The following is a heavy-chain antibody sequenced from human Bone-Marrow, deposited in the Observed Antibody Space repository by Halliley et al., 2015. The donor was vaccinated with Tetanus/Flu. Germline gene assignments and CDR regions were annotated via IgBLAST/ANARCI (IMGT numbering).Heavy chain of an antibody. CDR3: AGGGYDLFNPPVGLDV. V-gene: IGHV4-59*09. J-gene: IGHJ6*02. D-gene: IGHD3-9*01. Sequence: VYFTGDPNYNPPPKSRATLSIVPSKNQFSLKLSSVTAADTAVYYCAGGGYDLFNPPVGLDVWGQGTTVTVSS. CDR2: VYFTGDP.